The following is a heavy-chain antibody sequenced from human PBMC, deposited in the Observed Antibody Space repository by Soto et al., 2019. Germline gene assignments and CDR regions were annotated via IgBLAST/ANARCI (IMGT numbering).Heavy chain of an antibody. Sequence: EVQLLESGGGLVQPGGSLRLSCAASGFTFSSYAMSWVRQAPGKGLEWVSVISGSGGSTYYADSVKGRFTISRDNSKNTLYVQMNSLRAEDTAVYYCAKRAWGYSYFDYWGQGTLVTVSS. D-gene: IGHD2-15*01. V-gene: IGHV3-23*01. CDR1: GFTFSSYA. CDR3: AKRAWGYSYFDY. J-gene: IGHJ4*02. CDR2: ISGSGGST.